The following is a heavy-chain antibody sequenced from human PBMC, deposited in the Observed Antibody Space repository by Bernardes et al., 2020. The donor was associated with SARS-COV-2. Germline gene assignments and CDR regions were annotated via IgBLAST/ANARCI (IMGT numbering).Heavy chain of an antibody. CDR2: IYHSGST. V-gene: IGHV4-30-2*01. CDR3: AVLVRGMGLNY. Sequence: TLLLTFGVSGDSISSDGYSWSWVRQAPGKGLEFIGYIYHSGSTYYTPSLKSRVTITMDRSKNHFSLNLPSVTAADTAVYYCAVLVRGMGLNYWGQGALVTVSS. J-gene: IGHJ4*02. D-gene: IGHD1-26*01. CDR1: GDSISSDGYS.